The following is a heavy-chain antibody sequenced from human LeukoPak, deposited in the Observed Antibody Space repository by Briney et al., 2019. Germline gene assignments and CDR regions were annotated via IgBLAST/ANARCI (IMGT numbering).Heavy chain of an antibody. J-gene: IGHJ4*02. CDR1: GFHFKNYA. D-gene: IGHD6-6*01. CDR3: AKSGTYSSSSGYIDS. V-gene: IGHV3-9*01. CDR2: ISWNSGNI. Sequence: GGSLRLSCAASGFHFKNYAMHWVRLAPGKGLEWVSSISWNSGNIDYADSVKGRFTLSRGNAKNSLHLQMNSLRAEDTALYYCAKSGTYSSSSGYIDSWGQGTLVNVSS.